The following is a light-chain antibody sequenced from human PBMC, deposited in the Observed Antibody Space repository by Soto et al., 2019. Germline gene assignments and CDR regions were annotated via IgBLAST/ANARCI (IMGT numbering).Light chain of an antibody. Sequence: AIQMTQSPSSLYASVGDRVTITCRASQRVGEDLAWYQKRPGEAPRLLIYDASTLYSGVPSRFSGRASGTEFTLTISGLQPEDFTTYYCLEDRDCPFTFGQGTRLEIK. J-gene: IGKJ5*01. V-gene: IGKV1-6*01. CDR1: QRVGED. CDR3: LEDRDCPFT. CDR2: DAS.